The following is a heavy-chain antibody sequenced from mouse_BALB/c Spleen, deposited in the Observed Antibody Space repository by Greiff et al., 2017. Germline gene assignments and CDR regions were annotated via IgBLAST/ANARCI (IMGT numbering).Heavy chain of an antibody. CDR2: IWSGGST. CDR1: GFSLTSYG. CDR3: ARNSLAAGGTFAY. V-gene: IGHV2-4-1*01. J-gene: IGHJ3*01. D-gene: IGHD2-14*01. Sequence: VQVVESGPGLVQPSQSLSITCTVSGFSLTSYGVHWVRQSPGKGLEWLGVIWSGGSTDYNAAFISRLSISKDNSKSQVFFKMNSLQADDTAIYYCARNSLAAGGTFAYWGQGTLVTVSA.